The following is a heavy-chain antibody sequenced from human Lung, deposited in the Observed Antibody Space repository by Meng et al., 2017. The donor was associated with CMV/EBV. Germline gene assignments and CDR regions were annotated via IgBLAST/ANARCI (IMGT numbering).Heavy chain of an antibody. CDR3: LRRSGGSV. D-gene: IGHD3-10*01. V-gene: IGHV4-4*02. CDR1: GDSITNHNW. J-gene: IGHJ1*01. CDR2: IPHRGSS. Sequence: QVQLRDAGPALVRPSETLSLTCAVSGDSITNHNWWAWVRQPPGKGLEWIGEIPHRGSSAYNPSLKSRVSMSIDKSKNQFSLKLTSVTAADTAVYHCLRRSGGSVWGQGTLVTVSS.